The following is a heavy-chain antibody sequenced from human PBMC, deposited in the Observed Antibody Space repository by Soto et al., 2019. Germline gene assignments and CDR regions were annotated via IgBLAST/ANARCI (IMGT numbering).Heavy chain of an antibody. CDR2: ITSRSDDV. Sequence: GGSRRLSCAASGFTFSGYVMNWVRQAPGKGLEWVSSITSRSDDVYYADSLKGRFTISRDNAKNSLYLQMNSLRAEDTAVHYCARVDGYTYPNDYWGQGTLVTVSS. CDR1: GFTFSGYV. D-gene: IGHD5-12*01. J-gene: IGHJ4*02. V-gene: IGHV3-21*01. CDR3: ARVDGYTYPNDY.